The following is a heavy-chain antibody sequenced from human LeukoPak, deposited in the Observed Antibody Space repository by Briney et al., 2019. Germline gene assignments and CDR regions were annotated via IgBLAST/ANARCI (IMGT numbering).Heavy chain of an antibody. CDR2: ISAYNGNT. CDR1: GGTFSSYA. V-gene: IGHV1-18*01. CDR3: ARGKYYDSSGYDDY. D-gene: IGHD3-22*01. Sequence: ASVKVSCKASGGTFSSYAISWVRQAPGQGLEWMGWISAYNGNTNYAQKLQGRVTMTTDTSTSTAYMELRSLRSDDTAVYYCARGKYYDSSGYDDYWGQGTLVTVSS. J-gene: IGHJ4*02.